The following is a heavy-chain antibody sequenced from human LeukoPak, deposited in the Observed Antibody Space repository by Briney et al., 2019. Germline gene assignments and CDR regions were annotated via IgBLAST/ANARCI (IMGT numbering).Heavy chain of an antibody. D-gene: IGHD6-13*01. CDR2: IDPSDSNN. CDR3: ARHESKSIAAATP. Sequence: AETLTITCKGSGYSFTSYWSSWMRQMPGKGLEWMGGIDPSDSNNNYSPSFQGHVTISADKSISTAYLQWSSLKASDTAMYYCARHESKSIAAATPWGQGTLVTVSS. J-gene: IGHJ5*02. V-gene: IGHV5-10-1*01. CDR1: GYSFTSYW.